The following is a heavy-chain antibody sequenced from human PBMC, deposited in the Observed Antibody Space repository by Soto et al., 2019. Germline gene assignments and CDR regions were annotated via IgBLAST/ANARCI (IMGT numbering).Heavy chain of an antibody. CDR1: GGSISSSSYY. D-gene: IGHD3-3*01. V-gene: IGHV4-39*01. CDR3: ARHRLSYDFWSGYQDPYFDS. J-gene: IGHJ4*02. Sequence: PSETLSLTCTVSGGSISSSSYYWGWIRQPPGKGLEWIGSIYYSGSTYYNPSLKSRVTISVDTSKNQFSLKLSSVTAADTAVYYCARHRLSYDFWSGYQDPYFDSWGPGTLVTVSS. CDR2: IYYSGST.